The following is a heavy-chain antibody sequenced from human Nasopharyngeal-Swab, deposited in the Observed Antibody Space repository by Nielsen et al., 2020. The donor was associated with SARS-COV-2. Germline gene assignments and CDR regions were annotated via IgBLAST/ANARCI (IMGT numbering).Heavy chain of an antibody. CDR3: ARDSSGWVYGMDV. Sequence: GSLRLSCTVSGGSISSYYWSWIRQPPGKGLEWIGYIYYSGSTNYNPSLKSRVTISVDTSKNQFSLKLSSVTAADTAVYYCARDSSGWVYGMDVWGQGTTVTVSS. CDR1: GGSISSYY. J-gene: IGHJ6*02. D-gene: IGHD6-19*01. V-gene: IGHV4-59*13. CDR2: IYYSGST.